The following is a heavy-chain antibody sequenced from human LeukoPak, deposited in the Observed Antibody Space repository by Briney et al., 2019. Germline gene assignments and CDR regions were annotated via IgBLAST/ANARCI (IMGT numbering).Heavy chain of an antibody. V-gene: IGHV3-73*01. J-gene: IGHJ4*02. D-gene: IGHD6-19*01. CDR2: IRSKANSYAT. CDR3: TRQGGAVAADY. Sequence: GGSLRLSCAASGFTFSGSAMHWVRQASGKGLEWVGRIRSKANSYATAYAASVKGRFTISRDDSKDTAYLQMNSLKTEDTAVYYCTRQGGAVAADYWGQGTLVTVSS. CDR1: GFTFSGSA.